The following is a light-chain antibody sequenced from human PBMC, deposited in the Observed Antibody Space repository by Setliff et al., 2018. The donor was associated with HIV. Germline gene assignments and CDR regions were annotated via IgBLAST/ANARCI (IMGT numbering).Light chain of an antibody. Sequence: QSVLTQPASVSGSPEQSITISCTGTSSDVGSYDLVSWYQQHPGKAPKVMIYEVSKRPSGVSNRFSGSKSGNTASLTISGLQAEDEADYYCCSYAGSSTFVFGIGTKVTVL. CDR3: CSYAGSSTFV. CDR1: SSDVGSYDL. V-gene: IGLV2-23*02. J-gene: IGLJ1*01. CDR2: EVS.